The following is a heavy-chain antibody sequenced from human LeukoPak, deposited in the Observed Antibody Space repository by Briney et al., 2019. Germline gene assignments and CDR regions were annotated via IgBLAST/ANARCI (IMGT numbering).Heavy chain of an antibody. Sequence: ASLKVSCKASGYTFTSYLIRCVRQAPGQRLDCMGIVNPSGVSTIYTQKLQGRVTLSRETSTSTAHMELCSLRDENTALYYCARGRGYGDYGLRYFDYWGQGTMVTVSS. CDR3: ARGRGYGDYGLRYFDY. J-gene: IGHJ4*02. CDR1: GYTFTSYL. CDR2: VNPSGVST. D-gene: IGHD4-17*01. V-gene: IGHV1-46*04.